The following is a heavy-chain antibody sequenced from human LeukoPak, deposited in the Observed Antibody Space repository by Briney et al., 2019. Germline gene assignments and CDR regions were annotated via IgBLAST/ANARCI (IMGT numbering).Heavy chain of an antibody. Sequence: NSGGSLRLSCAASGFTFSSYGMSWIRQAPGKGLEWVSYISSSGSTIYYADSVKGRFTISRDNAKNSLYLQMNSLRAEDTAVYYCAKTRTIGDESSGYRPFDIWGQGTVVTVSS. CDR3: AKTRTIGDESSGYRPFDI. D-gene: IGHD3-22*01. CDR2: ISSSGSTI. CDR1: GFTFSSYG. J-gene: IGHJ3*02. V-gene: IGHV3-11*04.